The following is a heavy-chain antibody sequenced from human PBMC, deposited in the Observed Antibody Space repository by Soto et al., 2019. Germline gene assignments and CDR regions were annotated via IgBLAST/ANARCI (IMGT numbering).Heavy chain of an antibody. J-gene: IGHJ3*02. D-gene: IGHD3-10*01. CDR1: GGSISSYY. V-gene: IGHV4-4*07. Sequence: PSETLSLTCTVSGGSISSYYWSWIRQPAGKGLEWIGRIYTSGSTNYNPSLKSRVTMSVDTSKNQFSLKLSSVTAADTAVYYCARDPFNYGSGTDAFDIWGQGTMVTVSS. CDR2: IYTSGST. CDR3: ARDPFNYGSGTDAFDI.